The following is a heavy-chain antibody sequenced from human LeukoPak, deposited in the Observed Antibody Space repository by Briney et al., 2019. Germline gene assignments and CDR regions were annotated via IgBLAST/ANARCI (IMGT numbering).Heavy chain of an antibody. D-gene: IGHD2-2*01. Sequence: SETLSLTCTVSGGSISSYYWNWIRQPPGKGLEWIGYIYYSGSTNYNPSLKSRVTISVDTSKNQFSLKLSSVTAADTAVYYCARSSTSGYYYYYYMDVWGKGTTVTVSS. J-gene: IGHJ6*03. V-gene: IGHV4-59*08. CDR3: ARSSTSGYYYYYYMDV. CDR1: GGSISSYY. CDR2: IYYSGST.